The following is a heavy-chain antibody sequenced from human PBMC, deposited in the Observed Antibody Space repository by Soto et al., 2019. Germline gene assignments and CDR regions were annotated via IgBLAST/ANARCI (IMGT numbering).Heavy chain of an antibody. CDR1: GYTFTSYY. D-gene: IGHD2-21*01. V-gene: IGHV1-46*03. CDR3: ARDEVYCGGTTCYFDY. Sequence: ASVKVSCKASGYTFTSYYMHWVRQAPGQGLEWMGIINPSAGSTSHAQKFQGRVTLTRDTSTGTVYMELNSLRSEDTAMYYCARDEVYCGGTTCYFDYWGQGTLVTVSS. CDR2: INPSAGST. J-gene: IGHJ4*02.